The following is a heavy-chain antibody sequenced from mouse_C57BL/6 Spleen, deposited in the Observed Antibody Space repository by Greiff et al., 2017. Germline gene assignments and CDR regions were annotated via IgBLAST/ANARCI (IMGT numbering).Heavy chain of an antibody. D-gene: IGHD2-3*01. J-gene: IGHJ4*01. CDR1: GYTFTSYW. CDR3: ARGIYDSYPAPYYAMDY. Sequence: VQLQQPGAELVKPGASVKMSCKASGYTFTSYWITWVKQRPGQGLEWIGDIYPGSGSTNYNEKFKSKATLTVDTSSSTAYMQLSSLTSEDSAVYYCARGIYDSYPAPYYAMDYWGQGTSVTVSS. CDR2: IYPGSGST. V-gene: IGHV1-55*01.